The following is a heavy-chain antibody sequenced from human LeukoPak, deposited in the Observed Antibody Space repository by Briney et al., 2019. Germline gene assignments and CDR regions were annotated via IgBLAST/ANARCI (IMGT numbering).Heavy chain of an antibody. J-gene: IGHJ3*02. D-gene: IGHD2-15*01. V-gene: IGHV3-74*01. Sequence: HPGGSLRLSCAVSGFTFSAYWMHWVRQAPGKGLVGVSRINTDGSSPTYAASVKGRFTISRDNAKNTLYLQMNSLRAEDTALYYCAKGEGVAATPQDAFDIWRQGTMVTVSS. CDR2: INTDGSSP. CDR1: GFTFSAYW. CDR3: AKGEGVAATPQDAFDI.